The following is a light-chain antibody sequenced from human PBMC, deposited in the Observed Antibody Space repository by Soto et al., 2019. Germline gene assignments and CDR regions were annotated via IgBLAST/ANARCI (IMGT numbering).Light chain of an antibody. CDR1: QGIKNY. CDR3: QRYYNAPFT. J-gene: IGKJ4*01. CDR2: AAS. Sequence: DIQVTQHPSSLSASVGDRVTITCRASQGIKNYLAWYQQKPGETPKLLIYAASTLESGIPPRFSGSGSGTDFTLTINNLQPEDVATYYCQRYYNAPFTFGGGTQVDI. V-gene: IGKV1-27*01.